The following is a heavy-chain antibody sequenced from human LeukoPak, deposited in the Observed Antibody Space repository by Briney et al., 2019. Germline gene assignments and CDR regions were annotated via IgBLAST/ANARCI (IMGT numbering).Heavy chain of an antibody. CDR3: GRGHYGIDY. D-gene: IGHD4-17*01. V-gene: IGHV3-11*01. J-gene: IGHJ4*02. Sequence: GGSLRLSCAASGFTFSDYYMTWFRQAPGKGLEWLSYITNSGSTGYYADSVKGRFTISRDNAKNSLYLQMNGLRVEDTAVYCCGRGHYGIDYWGQGTLVTVSS. CDR1: GFTFSDYY. CDR2: ITNSGSTG.